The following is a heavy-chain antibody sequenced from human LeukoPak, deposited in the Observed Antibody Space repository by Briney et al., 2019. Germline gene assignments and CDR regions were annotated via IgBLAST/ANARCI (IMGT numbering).Heavy chain of an antibody. D-gene: IGHD4/OR15-4a*01. CDR1: GFTVSSDS. CDR2: IYSGGST. V-gene: IGHV3-53*01. J-gene: IGHJ4*02. Sequence: GGSLRLSYTVSGFTVSSDSMSWVRQAPGKGLEWVSFIYSGGSTHYSDSVKGRVTISRDNSKNTLYLQMNSLRAEDTAVYYCARRAGAYSHPYDYWGQGTLVTVSS. CDR3: ARRAGAYSHPYDY.